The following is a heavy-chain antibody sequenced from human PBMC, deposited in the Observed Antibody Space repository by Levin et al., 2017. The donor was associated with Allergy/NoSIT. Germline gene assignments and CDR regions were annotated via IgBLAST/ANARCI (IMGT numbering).Heavy chain of an antibody. CDR3: TRRYYDTSGYPFDY. CDR2: ISSSSDYI. CDR1: GFTFSTYT. Sequence: GESLKISCAASGFTFSTYTMNWVRQAPGKGLEWVSSISSSSDYIYYADSLEGRFTVSRDNAKNSLYLQMNSLRAEDTAVYYCTRRYYDTSGYPFDYWGQGTLVTVSS. J-gene: IGHJ4*02. D-gene: IGHD3-22*01. V-gene: IGHV3-21*01.